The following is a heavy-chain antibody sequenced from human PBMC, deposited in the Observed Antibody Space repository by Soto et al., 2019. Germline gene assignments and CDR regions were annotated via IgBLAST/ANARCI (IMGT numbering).Heavy chain of an antibody. Sequence: SETLSLTCTVSGGSISSYYWSWIRQPPGKGLEWIGYIYYSGSTNYNPSLKSRATISVDTSKNQFSLKLSSVTAADTAVYYCARDRVYGMDVWGQGTTVTVSS. CDR1: GGSISSYY. D-gene: IGHD3-10*01. V-gene: IGHV4-59*01. CDR3: ARDRVYGMDV. J-gene: IGHJ6*02. CDR2: IYYSGST.